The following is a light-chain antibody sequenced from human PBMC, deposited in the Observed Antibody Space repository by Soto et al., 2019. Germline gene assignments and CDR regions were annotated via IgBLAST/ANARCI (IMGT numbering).Light chain of an antibody. J-gene: IGKJ1*01. Sequence: AIRMTQSPSSFSASTGDRVPITCRASQGISRYLAWYQQKPGKAPKLLISAASTLQSGVPSRFSGSGSGTNFALTIGCLQSEDFATYYCQQYYSYTQRTFGQGTKVDIK. CDR1: QGISRY. CDR2: AAS. CDR3: QQYYSYTQRT. V-gene: IGKV1-8*01.